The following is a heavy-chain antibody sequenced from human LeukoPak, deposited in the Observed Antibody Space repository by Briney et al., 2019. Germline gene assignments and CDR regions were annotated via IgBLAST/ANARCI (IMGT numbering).Heavy chain of an antibody. CDR3: ARGPDYSANVDAFDI. Sequence: GGSLRLSCAASRFTFSNYWMHWVRQAPGKGLVWVSRINSDGSSTSFADSVKGRFTISRDNAKNTLYLQMNSLRAEDTAVYYCARGPDYSANVDAFDIWGQGTMVTVSS. CDR1: RFTFSNYW. V-gene: IGHV3-74*01. J-gene: IGHJ3*02. CDR2: INSDGSST. D-gene: IGHD4-11*01.